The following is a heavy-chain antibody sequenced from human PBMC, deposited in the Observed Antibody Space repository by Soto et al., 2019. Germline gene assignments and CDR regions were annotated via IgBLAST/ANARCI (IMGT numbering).Heavy chain of an antibody. V-gene: IGHV1-3*01. Sequence: ASVKVSCKASGYTFTSYAMHWVRQAPGQRLEWMGWINAGNGNTKYSQKFQGRVTITRDTSASTAYMELSSLRSEDTAVYYCGSSPSSGWYFDNYYFDYWGQGTLVTVSS. J-gene: IGHJ4*02. D-gene: IGHD6-19*01. CDR3: GSSPSSGWYFDNYYFDY. CDR2: INAGNGNT. CDR1: GYTFTSYA.